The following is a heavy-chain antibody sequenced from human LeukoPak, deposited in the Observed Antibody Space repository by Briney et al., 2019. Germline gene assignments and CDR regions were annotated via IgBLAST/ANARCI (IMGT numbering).Heavy chain of an antibody. Sequence: GGSLRHSCAASGFTFSNYWMNWVRQAPGKGLEWVANIEEDGSEKFYVDSVKGRFTISRDNAKNSLYLQMISLRPEDTAVHYCARGLASFEIWGRGTMVTVSS. CDR3: ARGLASFEI. CDR1: GFTFSNYW. V-gene: IGHV3-7*04. J-gene: IGHJ3*02. CDR2: IEEDGSEK.